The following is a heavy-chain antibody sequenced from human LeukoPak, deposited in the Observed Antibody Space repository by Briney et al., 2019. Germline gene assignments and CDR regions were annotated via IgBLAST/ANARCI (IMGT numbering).Heavy chain of an antibody. J-gene: IGHJ4*02. V-gene: IGHV3-21*01. D-gene: IGHD6-19*01. CDR2: ISSSSSYI. CDR3: ARDRTGDSSGCFDY. CDR1: GFTFSSYS. Sequence: GGPLRLSCAASGFTFSSYSMNWVRQAPGKGLEWVSSISSSSSYIYYADSVKGRFTISRDNAKNSLYLQMNSLRAEDTAVYYCARDRTGDSSGCFDYWGQGTLVTVSS.